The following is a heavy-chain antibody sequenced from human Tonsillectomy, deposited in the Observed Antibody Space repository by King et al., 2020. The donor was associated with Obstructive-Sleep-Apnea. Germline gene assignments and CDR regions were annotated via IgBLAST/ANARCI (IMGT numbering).Heavy chain of an antibody. CDR1: GGSISSSSYY. CDR2: IYYSGST. Sequence: QLQESGPGLVKPSETLSLTCTVSGGSISSSSYYWGWIRQPPGKGLEWIGSIYYSGSTYSNPSLKSRVTISADTSKNQFSLKLSSVTAADTAVYYCAALDGWFDPWGQGTLVTVSS. CDR3: AALDGWFDP. V-gene: IGHV4-39*07. J-gene: IGHJ5*02. D-gene: IGHD3/OR15-3a*01.